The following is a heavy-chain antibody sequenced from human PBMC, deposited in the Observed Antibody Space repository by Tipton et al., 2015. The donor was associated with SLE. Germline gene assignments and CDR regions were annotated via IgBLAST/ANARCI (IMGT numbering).Heavy chain of an antibody. CDR1: GVSISTNSYY. J-gene: IGHJ3*02. CDR3: ARHGAVGVGVPPYGLDI. Sequence: TLSLTCTVSGVSISTNSYYWGWIRQPPGKGLEWIGTIYYSGTTYYNPSLNSRVTISVDTSKNQFSLNLSSMTAADTAVYYCARHGAVGVGVPPYGLDIWGQGTMVTVSS. D-gene: IGHD1-26*01. V-gene: IGHV4-39*01. CDR2: IYYSGTT.